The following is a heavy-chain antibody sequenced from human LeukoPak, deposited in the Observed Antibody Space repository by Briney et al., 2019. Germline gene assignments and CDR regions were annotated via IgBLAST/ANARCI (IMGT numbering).Heavy chain of an antibody. Sequence: PSETLSLTCTVSGGSISSYYWSWIRQPPGKGLEWIGYIYYSGSTNYNPSLKSRVTISVDTSKNQFSLKLSSVTAADTAVYYCARGTVTTGVDYWGQGTLVTVSS. CDR1: GGSISSYY. CDR3: ARGTVTTGVDY. J-gene: IGHJ4*02. D-gene: IGHD4-17*01. CDR2: IYYSGST. V-gene: IGHV4-59*01.